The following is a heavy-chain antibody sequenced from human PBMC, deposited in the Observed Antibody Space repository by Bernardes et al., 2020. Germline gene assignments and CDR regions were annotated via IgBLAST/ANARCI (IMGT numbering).Heavy chain of an antibody. Sequence: ASVKVSCKVSGYTLTDLSMHWVRQAPGKGLEWMGGFDPEDGATIYAQKFQGRVTMTEDTSTGTAYMELSSLRSEDTAVYYCATDVLPKYYYSPPTNYWGQGTLVTVSS. CDR3: ATDVLPKYYYSPPTNY. V-gene: IGHV1-24*01. J-gene: IGHJ4*02. CDR1: GYTLTDLS. D-gene: IGHD3-10*01. CDR2: FDPEDGAT.